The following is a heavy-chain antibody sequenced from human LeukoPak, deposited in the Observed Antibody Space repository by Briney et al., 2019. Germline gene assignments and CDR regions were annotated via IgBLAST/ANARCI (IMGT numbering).Heavy chain of an antibody. CDR1: GGSISSYY. Sequence: PSETLSLTCTVSGGSISSYYWSWIRQPPGKGLEWIGYIYYSGSTTYNPSLKSRVTMSVDTSKNQFSLKLSSVTAADTAVYYCARDKSGWYVWGQGTLVTVSS. V-gene: IGHV4-59*01. J-gene: IGHJ4*02. D-gene: IGHD6-19*01. CDR3: ARDKSGWYV. CDR2: IYYSGST.